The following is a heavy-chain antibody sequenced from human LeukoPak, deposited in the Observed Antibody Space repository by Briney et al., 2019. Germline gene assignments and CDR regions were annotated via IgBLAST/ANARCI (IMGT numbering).Heavy chain of an antibody. Sequence: SETLSLTCNVSGESISSHYWSWTRQSPGKGLEWIGEIYHSGSTNYNPSLKSRVTISVDKSKNQFSLKLSSVTAADTAVYYCARDTSGDYGWFDPWGQGTLVTVSS. J-gene: IGHJ5*02. V-gene: IGHV4-59*11. CDR3: ARDTSGDYGWFDP. D-gene: IGHD4-17*01. CDR2: IYHSGST. CDR1: GESISSHY.